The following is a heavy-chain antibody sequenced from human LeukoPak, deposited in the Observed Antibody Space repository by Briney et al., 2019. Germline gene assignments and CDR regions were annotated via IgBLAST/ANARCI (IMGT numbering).Heavy chain of an antibody. Sequence: SQTLSLTCTVSGGSISSGDYYWSWIRQPPGKGLEWIGYLYYSGSTYYNPSLKSRVTISVDTSKNQFSLKLSSVTAADTAVYYCARECTVTTVGGSFDWFDPWGQGTLVTVSS. J-gene: IGHJ5*02. V-gene: IGHV4-30-4*08. CDR1: GGSISSGDYY. CDR3: ARECTVTTVGGSFDWFDP. D-gene: IGHD4-17*01. CDR2: LYYSGST.